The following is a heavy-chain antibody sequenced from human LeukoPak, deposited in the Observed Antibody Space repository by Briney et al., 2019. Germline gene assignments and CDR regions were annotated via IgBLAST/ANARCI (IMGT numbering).Heavy chain of an antibody. Sequence: PSEILSLTCSVSGSSISPHHWTWIRQAPGEGLEWMGYIYYRGSTNYSPSLKNRLTMSVDTSKNQISLKLTSVTAADTAVYYCARIQPSGLGLGFCSFDIWGQGTLATVSS. CDR1: GSSISPHH. CDR2: IYYRGST. V-gene: IGHV4-59*11. J-gene: IGHJ3*02. CDR3: ARIQPSGLGLGFCSFDI. D-gene: IGHD3-3*01.